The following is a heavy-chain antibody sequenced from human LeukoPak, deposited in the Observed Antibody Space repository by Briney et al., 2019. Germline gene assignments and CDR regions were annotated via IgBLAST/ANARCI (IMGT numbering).Heavy chain of an antibody. CDR3: ARAYEYGWFDP. CDR1: GYSCTGHY. Sequence: ASVKVSCKASGYSCTGHYLHWVRQAPGQGLEWMGWISPKTGDKTYAQKFQGRVTMTWDTSITTAYMELSSLRSDDTAVYYCARAYEYGWFDPWGQGTQVTVSS. V-gene: IGHV1-2*02. D-gene: IGHD4/OR15-4a*01. J-gene: IGHJ5*02. CDR2: ISPKTGDK.